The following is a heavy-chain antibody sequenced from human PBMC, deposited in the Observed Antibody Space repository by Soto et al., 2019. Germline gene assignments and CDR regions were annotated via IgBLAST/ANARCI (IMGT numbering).Heavy chain of an antibody. CDR1: GYTFTRYA. D-gene: IGHD3-9*01. Sequence: ASVKVSCKGSGYTFTRYAMHWLRQAPGQRLEWMGWINGGNGNTKYSRMFRGRVTITRDTSASTAYMELSSLRSEDTAVYYCARDWTYYDILTGSFVPRQFDPWGQGTLVTVSS. V-gene: IGHV1-3*01. J-gene: IGHJ5*02. CDR2: INGGNGNT. CDR3: ARDWTYYDILTGSFVPRQFDP.